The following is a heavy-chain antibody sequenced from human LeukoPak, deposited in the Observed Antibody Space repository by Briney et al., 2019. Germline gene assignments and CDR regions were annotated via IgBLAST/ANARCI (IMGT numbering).Heavy chain of an antibody. V-gene: IGHV3-30*18. D-gene: IGHD3-22*01. CDR2: ISYDGSNK. Sequence: GGSLRLSCAASGFTFSSYAMSWVRQAPGKRLEWVAVISYDGSNKYYADSVKGRFTISRDNSKNTLYLQMNSLRAEDTAVYYCAKDQDYYDTLYYFDYWGQGTLVTVSS. CDR1: GFTFSSYA. CDR3: AKDQDYYDTLYYFDY. J-gene: IGHJ4*02.